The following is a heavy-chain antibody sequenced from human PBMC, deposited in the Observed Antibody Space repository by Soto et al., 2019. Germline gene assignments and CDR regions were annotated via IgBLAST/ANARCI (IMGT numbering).Heavy chain of an antibody. Sequence: ASVKVSCKASRYTFISYDINWVRQAPGQGLEWMGWMNPSSANTGYAQKFQGRISMTRNTSVNTAYMELNSLTSEDTAVYYCTRGQEVWWNAGPLGLHGLDVWGQGTTVTVSS. D-gene: IGHD3-16*01. J-gene: IGHJ6*02. CDR2: MNPSSANT. V-gene: IGHV1-8*01. CDR1: RYTFISYD. CDR3: TRGQEVWWNAGPLGLHGLDV.